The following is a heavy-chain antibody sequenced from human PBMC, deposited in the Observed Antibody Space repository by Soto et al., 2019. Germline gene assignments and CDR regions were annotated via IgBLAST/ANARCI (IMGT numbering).Heavy chain of an antibody. J-gene: IGHJ6*02. CDR3: AQGAGGDFWSGYYTGYYYYYGMDV. CDR1: GGSFSGYY. V-gene: IGHV4-34*01. D-gene: IGHD3-3*01. Sequence: SETLSLTCAVYGGSFSGYYWSWIRQPPGKGLEWIGEINHSGSTNYNPSLKSRVTISVDTSKNQFSLKLSSVTAADTAVYNCAQGAGGDFWSGYYTGYYYYYGMDVWGQGTTVTVSS. CDR2: INHSGST.